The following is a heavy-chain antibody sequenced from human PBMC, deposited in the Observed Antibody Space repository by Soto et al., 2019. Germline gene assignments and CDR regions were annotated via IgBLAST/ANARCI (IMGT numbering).Heavy chain of an antibody. CDR3: TTDNIPQDSSGYYVDY. D-gene: IGHD3-22*01. CDR2: IKSKTDGGTT. J-gene: IGHJ4*02. V-gene: IGHV3-15*07. CDR1: GCTFSNAW. Sequence: GDSQRLSCSASGCTFSNAWLNWPRPAPGKGLEWVGRIKSKTDGGTTDYAAPVRGRFTISRDDSKNTLYLQMNSLKTEDTAVYYCTTDNIPQDSSGYYVDYWGQGT.